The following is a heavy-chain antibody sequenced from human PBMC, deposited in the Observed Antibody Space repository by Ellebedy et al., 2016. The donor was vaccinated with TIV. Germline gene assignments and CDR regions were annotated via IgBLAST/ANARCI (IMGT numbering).Heavy chain of an antibody. V-gene: IGHV1-2*02. D-gene: IGHD4-11*01. Sequence: AASVKVSCKASGYTFTGYYMHWVRQAPGQGLAWMGWINPNSGGTNDAQKFQGRVTMTRDTSISTAYMELSRLRSDDTAVYYCARDFDYSDYYYFDYWGQGTLVTVSS. CDR3: ARDFDYSDYYYFDY. J-gene: IGHJ4*02. CDR1: GYTFTGYY. CDR2: INPNSGGT.